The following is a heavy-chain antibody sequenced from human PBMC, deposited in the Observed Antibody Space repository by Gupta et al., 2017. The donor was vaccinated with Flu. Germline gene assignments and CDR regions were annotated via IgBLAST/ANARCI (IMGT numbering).Heavy chain of an antibody. J-gene: IGHJ4*02. CDR1: GFDFRSNA. V-gene: IGHV3-30*18. CDR3: AKDRARFCTGINCYAGSDH. D-gene: IGHD2-2*01. Sequence: QVQMVESGGGVVHPGRSLRLSCEASGFDFRSNAMHWVRQAPGKGLDWLAVITYDGLIKHYADSVRGRFTISRDNSKNTVYLEMAGLTGEDSGTYYCAKDRARFCTGINCYAGSDHWGRGTLVTVSS. CDR2: ITYDGLIK.